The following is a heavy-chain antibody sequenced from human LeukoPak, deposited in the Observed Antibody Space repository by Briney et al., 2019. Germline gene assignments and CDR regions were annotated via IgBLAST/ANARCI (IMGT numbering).Heavy chain of an antibody. CDR1: GGTFSIYA. V-gene: IGHV1-69*13. D-gene: IGHD6-13*01. CDR2: IIPIFGTA. J-gene: IGHJ6*02. Sequence: SVKVSFKASGGTFSIYAISWVRQAPGQGLEWMGGIIPIFGTANYAQKFQGRVTITADESTSTAYMELSSLRSEDTAVYYCARPASYSSSWPISNYYYGMDVWGQGTTVTVSS. CDR3: ARPASYSSSWPISNYYYGMDV.